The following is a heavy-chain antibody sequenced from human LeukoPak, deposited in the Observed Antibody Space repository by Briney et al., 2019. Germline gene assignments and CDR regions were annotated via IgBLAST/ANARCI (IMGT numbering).Heavy chain of an antibody. CDR3: AKAQTPYDILTGFDY. V-gene: IGHV3-23*01. Sequence: RGGSLRLSCAASGFTFSSYAMSWVRQAPGKGLEWVSAISGSGGSTYYADSVRGRFTISRDNSKNTLYLQMNSLRAEDTAVYYCAKAQTPYDILTGFDYWGQGTLATVSS. CDR1: GFTFSSYA. J-gene: IGHJ4*02. D-gene: IGHD3-9*01. CDR2: ISGSGGST.